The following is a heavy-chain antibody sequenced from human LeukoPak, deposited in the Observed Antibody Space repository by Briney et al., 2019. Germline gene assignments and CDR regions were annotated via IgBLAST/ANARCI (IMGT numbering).Heavy chain of an antibody. Sequence: GGSLRLSCAASGFTFDDYAMHWVRQAPGKGLEWASLISWDGDNTYYADSVKGRFTISRDNSKNSLYLQMNSLRAEDTALYYCAKDFGLRDLLAFDYWGQGTLVTVSS. CDR3: AKDFGLRDLLAFDY. D-gene: IGHD1-26*01. CDR1: GFTFDDYA. V-gene: IGHV3-43D*03. CDR2: ISWDGDNT. J-gene: IGHJ4*02.